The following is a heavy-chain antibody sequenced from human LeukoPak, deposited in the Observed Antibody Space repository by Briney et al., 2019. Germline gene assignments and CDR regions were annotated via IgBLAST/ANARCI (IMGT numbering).Heavy chain of an antibody. CDR3: ARWEYYDFSH. Sequence: AGGSLRLSCADSGFTFGRYWMHWVRQAPGKGLVWVSHITTDGSGTSYADSVKGRFTISRDNAKNSLYLQMNSLRAEDTAVYYCARWEYYDFSHWGQGTLVTVSS. V-gene: IGHV3-74*01. D-gene: IGHD3-3*01. CDR1: GFTFGRYW. J-gene: IGHJ4*02. CDR2: ITTDGSGT.